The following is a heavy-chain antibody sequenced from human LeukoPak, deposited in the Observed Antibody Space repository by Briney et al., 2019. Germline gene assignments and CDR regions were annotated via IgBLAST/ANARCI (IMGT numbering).Heavy chain of an antibody. CDR1: GFTFSSYG. V-gene: IGHV3-30*02. CDR3: AKDRVVDDFWTRDALDT. J-gene: IGHJ3*02. CDR2: IRYDGSNK. Sequence: PGGSLRLSCAASGFTFSSYGMHWVRQAPGKGLEWVAFIRYDGSNKYYADSVKGRFTISRDNSKNTLYLQMNSLRAEDTAVYYCAKDRVVDDFWTRDALDTWGQGTMVTVSS. D-gene: IGHD3-3*01.